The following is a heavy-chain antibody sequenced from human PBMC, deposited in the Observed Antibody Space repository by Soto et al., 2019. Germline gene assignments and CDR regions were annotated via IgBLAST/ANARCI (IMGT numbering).Heavy chain of an antibody. D-gene: IGHD3-3*01. CDR3: ARELRYDFWSGYLDYYYMDV. CDR1: GYTFTSYG. V-gene: IGHV1-18*01. J-gene: IGHJ6*03. Sequence: ASVKVSCKASGYTFTSYGISWVRQAPGQGLEWMGWISAYNGNTNYAQKLQGRVTMTTDKSTSTAYMELRSLRSDDTAVYYCARELRYDFWSGYLDYYYMDVWGKGTTVTVSS. CDR2: ISAYNGNT.